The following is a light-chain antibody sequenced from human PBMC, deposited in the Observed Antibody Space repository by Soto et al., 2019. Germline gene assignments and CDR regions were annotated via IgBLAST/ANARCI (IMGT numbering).Light chain of an antibody. CDR1: QSVGTY. CDR3: QQRRNWPPP. V-gene: IGKV3-11*01. Sequence: GLSQSPGALSLSTGERATLSFRASQSVGTYLAWYQQKPGQAPRLLIYDASNRATGIAPRFRGSGSGTDFTLTISSVEPEDFAVYICQQRRNWPPPSGQVT. J-gene: IGKJ5*01. CDR2: DAS.